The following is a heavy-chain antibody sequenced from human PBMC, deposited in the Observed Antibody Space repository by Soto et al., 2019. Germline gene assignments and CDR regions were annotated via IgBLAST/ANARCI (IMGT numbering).Heavy chain of an antibody. Sequence: SETLSLTCTVSGGSFSSGCYYWSWIRQHPGKGLEWIGYIYYSGSTYYNPSLKSRVTISVDTSKNQFSLKLSSVTAADTAVYYCARASTDYGDWWGLYFDYWGPGTLVTVSS. D-gene: IGHD4-17*01. CDR1: GGSFSSGCYY. V-gene: IGHV4-31*03. CDR3: ARASTDYGDWWGLYFDY. J-gene: IGHJ4*02. CDR2: IYYSGST.